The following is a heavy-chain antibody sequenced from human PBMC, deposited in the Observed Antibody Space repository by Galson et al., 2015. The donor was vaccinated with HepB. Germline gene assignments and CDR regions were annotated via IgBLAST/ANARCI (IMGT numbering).Heavy chain of an antibody. J-gene: IGHJ5*02. V-gene: IGHV1-18*01. CDR3: ARDGITIFGVVSGLPNWFDP. CDR1: GGTFSSYA. D-gene: IGHD3-3*01. Sequence: SVKVSCKASGGTFSSYAISWVRQAPGQGLEWMGWISAYNGNTNYAQKLQGRVTMTTDTSTSTAYMELRSLRSDDTAVYYCARDGITIFGVVSGLPNWFDPWGPGTLVTVSS. CDR2: ISAYNGNT.